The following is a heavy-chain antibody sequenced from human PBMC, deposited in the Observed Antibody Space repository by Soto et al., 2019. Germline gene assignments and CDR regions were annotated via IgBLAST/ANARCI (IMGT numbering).Heavy chain of an antibody. CDR3: ARTIGYCISTSCYGMDV. Sequence: QLQLQESGSGLVKPSQTLSLTCAVSGGSISSGGYSWSWIRQPPGKGLEWIGYIYHSGSTYYNPSLKSRVTISVDRSKNQFSLKLSSVTAADTAVYYCARTIGYCISTSCYGMDVWGQGTTVTVSS. CDR2: IYHSGST. D-gene: IGHD2-2*01. CDR1: GGSISSGGYS. V-gene: IGHV4-30-2*01. J-gene: IGHJ6*02.